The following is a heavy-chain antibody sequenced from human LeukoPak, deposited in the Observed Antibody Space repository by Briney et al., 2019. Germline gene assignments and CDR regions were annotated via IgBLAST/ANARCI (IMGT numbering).Heavy chain of an antibody. CDR2: IYHSGTS. V-gene: IGHV4-59*12. CDR1: SASISTYY. D-gene: IGHD1-26*01. CDR3: ARGGGSYGDDAFDI. Sequence: SETLSLTCTVSSASISTYYWSWIRQPPGKGLEGIGYIYHSGTSNYNPSLKSRVTMSVDTSKNQFSLKLSSVTAADTAVYYCARGGGSYGDDAFDIWGQGTMVTVSS. J-gene: IGHJ3*02.